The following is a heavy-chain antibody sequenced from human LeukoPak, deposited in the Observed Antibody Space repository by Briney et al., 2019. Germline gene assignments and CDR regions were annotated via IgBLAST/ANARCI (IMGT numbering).Heavy chain of an antibody. CDR3: ARGPNSNWPGFAF. Sequence: GGSLRLSCTASGFSFSGHWMHWARQLPGKGLVWVSRISPTGSTTSYADSVKGRFTVSRDNAKNTLYLQVNNLRAKDTAVYYCARGPNSNWPGFAFGGQEPLLTVSS. CDR1: GFSFSGHW. J-gene: IGHJ4*02. D-gene: IGHD1-1*01. V-gene: IGHV3-74*01. CDR2: ISPTGSTT.